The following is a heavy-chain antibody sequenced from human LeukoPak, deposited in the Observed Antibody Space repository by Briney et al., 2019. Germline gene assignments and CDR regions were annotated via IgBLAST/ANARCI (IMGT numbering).Heavy chain of an antibody. J-gene: IGHJ5*02. V-gene: IGHV3-21*01. Sequence: KSGGSLRLSCAASGFTFSSYSMNWVRQAPGKGLEWVSSISSSSSYIYYADSVKGRFTISRDNAKNSLYLQMNSLRAEDTAVYYCARWGHGSGSSNNWFDPWGQGTLVTVSS. CDR1: GFTFSSYS. CDR2: ISSSSSYI. D-gene: IGHD3-10*01. CDR3: ARWGHGSGSSNNWFDP.